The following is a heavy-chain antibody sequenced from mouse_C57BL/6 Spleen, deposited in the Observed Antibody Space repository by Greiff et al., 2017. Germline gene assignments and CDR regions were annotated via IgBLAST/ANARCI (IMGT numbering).Heavy chain of an antibody. Sequence: QVQLQQPGAELVKPGASVKLSCKASGYTFTSYWMHWVKQRPGQGLEWIGMIHPNSGSTNYNEKFKSKATLTVDKSSSTAYMQLSSLTSEDSAVYYCARWGNWDDYAMDYWGQGTSVTVSS. J-gene: IGHJ4*01. V-gene: IGHV1-64*01. CDR3: ARWGNWDDYAMDY. CDR2: IHPNSGST. CDR1: GYTFTSYW. D-gene: IGHD4-1*01.